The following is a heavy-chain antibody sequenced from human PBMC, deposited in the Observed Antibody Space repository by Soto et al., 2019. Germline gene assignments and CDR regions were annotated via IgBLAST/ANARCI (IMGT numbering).Heavy chain of an antibody. Sequence: PGGSLRLSCAASGFTFSGYAMSWVRQAPGKGLEWVSAISGSGGSTYYADSVKGRFTISRDNSKNTLYLQMNSLRAEDTAVYYCAKDYYDSSGYYDYWGQGTLVTVSS. D-gene: IGHD3-22*01. CDR2: ISGSGGST. CDR3: AKDYYDSSGYYDY. J-gene: IGHJ4*02. V-gene: IGHV3-23*01. CDR1: GFTFSGYA.